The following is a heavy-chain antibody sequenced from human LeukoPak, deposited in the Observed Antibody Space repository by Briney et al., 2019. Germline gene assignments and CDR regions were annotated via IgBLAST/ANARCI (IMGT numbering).Heavy chain of an antibody. CDR2: ISWNSGSI. Sequence: GGSLRLSCAASGFTFYDYAIHWVRQAPGKGLEWVSGISWNSGSIGYADSVKGRFTISRDNAKNSLYLQMNSLRAEDTAVYYCARPPHIAAAGQDWGQGTLVTVSS. D-gene: IGHD6-13*01. CDR1: GFTFYDYA. V-gene: IGHV3-9*01. J-gene: IGHJ4*02. CDR3: ARPPHIAAAGQD.